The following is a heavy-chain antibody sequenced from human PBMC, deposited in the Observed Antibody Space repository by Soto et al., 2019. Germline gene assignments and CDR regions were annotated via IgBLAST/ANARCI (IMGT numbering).Heavy chain of an antibody. CDR2: INAGNGNT. Sequence: QVQLVQSGAEVKKPGASVKVSCKASGYTFTSYAMHWVRQAPGQRLEWMGWINAGNGNTKYSQKFQGRVTITRDTSASTAYMEMSSLRSEDTAVYYCALSSGWYDVSYWGQGTLVTVSS. CDR1: GYTFTSYA. CDR3: ALSSGWYDVSY. D-gene: IGHD6-19*01. V-gene: IGHV1-3*01. J-gene: IGHJ4*02.